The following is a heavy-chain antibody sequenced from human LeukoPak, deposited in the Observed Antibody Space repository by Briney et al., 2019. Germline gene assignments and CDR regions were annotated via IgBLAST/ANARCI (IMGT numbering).Heavy chain of an antibody. V-gene: IGHV3-15*01. CDR2: IKSKTDGGTT. Sequence: PGGSLRLSCAASGFTFSNAWMSWVRQAPGKGLECVGRIKSKTDGGTTDYAAPVKGRFTISRDDSKNTLYLQMNSLKTEDTAVYYCTTDLYCSSTSCYVVGDYYYGMDVWGQGTTVTVSS. CDR1: GFTFSNAW. CDR3: TTDLYCSSTSCYVVGDYYYGMDV. J-gene: IGHJ6*02. D-gene: IGHD2-2*01.